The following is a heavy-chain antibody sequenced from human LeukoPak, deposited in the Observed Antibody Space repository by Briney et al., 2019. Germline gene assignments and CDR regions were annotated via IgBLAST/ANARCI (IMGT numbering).Heavy chain of an antibody. CDR3: AKSDCSSTSCSVFDY. D-gene: IGHD2-2*01. CDR1: GFTFSSYA. V-gene: IGHV3-23*01. CDR2: ISGGGNNA. J-gene: IGHJ4*02. Sequence: GGSLRLSCAASGFTFSSYAMSWVRQAPGKGLEWVSTISGGGNNACYADSVKGRFSISRDNSRNTLFLQMNRLKAEDTAVYYCAKSDCSSTSCSVFDYWGQGTLVTVSS.